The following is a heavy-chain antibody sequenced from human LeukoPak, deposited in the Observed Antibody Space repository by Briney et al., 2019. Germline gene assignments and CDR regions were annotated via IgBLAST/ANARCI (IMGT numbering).Heavy chain of an antibody. Sequence: SETLSLTCTVSGGSISSSGYYWGWIRQPPGKGLEWIGSMYYSGSTYYNPSLKSRVTISVDTSKNQFSLKLSSVTAADTAVYFCARGFRGDNFDYWGQGTLVTVSS. D-gene: IGHD7-27*01. J-gene: IGHJ4*02. V-gene: IGHV4-39*07. CDR1: GGSISSSGYY. CDR2: MYYSGST. CDR3: ARGFRGDNFDY.